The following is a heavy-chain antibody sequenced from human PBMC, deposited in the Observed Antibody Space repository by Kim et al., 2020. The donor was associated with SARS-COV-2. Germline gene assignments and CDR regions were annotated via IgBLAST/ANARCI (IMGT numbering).Heavy chain of an antibody. CDR3: ARVGRAYSSSWFSRTHYYYYYSMDV. CDR1: GFTFSSYA. CDR2: ISYDGSNK. D-gene: IGHD6-13*01. J-gene: IGHJ6*02. V-gene: IGHV3-30*04. Sequence: GGSLRLSCAASGFTFSSYAMHWVRQAPGKGLEWVAVISYDGSNKYYADSVKGRFTISRDNSKNTLYLQMNSLRAEDTAVYYCARVGRAYSSSWFSRTHYYYYYSMDVWGQGTTVTVSS.